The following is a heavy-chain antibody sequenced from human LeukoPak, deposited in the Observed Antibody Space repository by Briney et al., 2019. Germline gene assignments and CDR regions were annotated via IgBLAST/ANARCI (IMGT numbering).Heavy chain of an antibody. CDR3: ARVGSPAFYY. D-gene: IGHD1-26*01. CDR2: IYHSGST. Sequence: SETLSLTCTVSGYSISSGYYWGWIRQPPGKGLEWIGSIYHSGSTYYNPSLKSRVTISVDTSKNQFSLKLSSVTAADTAVYYCARVGSPAFYYWGQGTLVTVSS. J-gene: IGHJ4*02. CDR1: GYSISSGYY. V-gene: IGHV4-38-2*02.